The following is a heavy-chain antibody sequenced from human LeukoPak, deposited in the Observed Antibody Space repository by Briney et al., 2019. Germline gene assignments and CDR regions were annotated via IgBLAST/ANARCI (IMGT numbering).Heavy chain of an antibody. Sequence: GRSLRLSCAASGFTFDDYAMHWVWQAPGKGLEWVSGISWNSGSIGYADSVKDRFTISRDNAKNSLYLQMNSLRAEDTALYYCAKDNEAFSVYYFDYWGQGTLVTVSS. CDR3: AKDNEAFSVYYFDY. J-gene: IGHJ4*02. CDR2: ISWNSGSI. V-gene: IGHV3-9*01. D-gene: IGHD2/OR15-2a*01. CDR1: GFTFDDYA.